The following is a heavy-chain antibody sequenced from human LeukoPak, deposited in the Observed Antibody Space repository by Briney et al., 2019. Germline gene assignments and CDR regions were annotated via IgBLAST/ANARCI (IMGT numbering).Heavy chain of an antibody. J-gene: IGHJ4*02. Sequence: SETLSLTCTVSGGSISSSGYSWGWIRQPPGKGLEWIGNINYSGSTYYNPSLKSRVTIFVDTSKNQFSLKVTSVTAADTAVYFCARRVTGDLRRLDYWGQGTLVTVSS. D-gene: IGHD7-27*01. CDR1: GGSISSSGYS. CDR2: INYSGST. CDR3: ARRVTGDLRRLDY. V-gene: IGHV4-39*01.